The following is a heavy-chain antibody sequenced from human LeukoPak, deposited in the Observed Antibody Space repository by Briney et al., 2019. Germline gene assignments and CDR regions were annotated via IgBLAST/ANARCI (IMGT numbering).Heavy chain of an antibody. J-gene: IGHJ4*02. D-gene: IGHD3-22*01. CDR3: ARFNYDTETYYFDY. Sequence: NPSETLSLTCTVSGGSISSYYWSWIRQPPGKGLEWIGYIYYGGSTNYNPSLKSRVTISVDTSKNQFSLKLSSVTAADTAVYYCARFNYDTETYYFDYWGQGTLVTVSS. V-gene: IGHV4-59*01. CDR1: GGSISSYY. CDR2: IYYGGST.